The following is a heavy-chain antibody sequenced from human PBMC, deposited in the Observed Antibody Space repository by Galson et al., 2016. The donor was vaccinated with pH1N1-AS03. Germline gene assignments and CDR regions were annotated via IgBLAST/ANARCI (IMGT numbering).Heavy chain of an antibody. CDR2: VSYDGSNK. D-gene: IGHD3-10*02. CDR3: ARVSGGSRLLIFDF. Sequence: SLRLSCAASGFTFSSYAMHWVRQAPGKGLEWVAVVSYDGSNKYYADSVKGRFTISRDNSKNTLYLQMNSLRAEDTAVYYCARVSGGSRLLIFDFWGQGTLVTVSS. CDR1: GFTFSSYA. V-gene: IGHV3-30*01. J-gene: IGHJ4*02.